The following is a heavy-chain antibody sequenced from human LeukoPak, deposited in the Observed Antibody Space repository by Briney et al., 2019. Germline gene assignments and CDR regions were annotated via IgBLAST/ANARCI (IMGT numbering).Heavy chain of an antibody. D-gene: IGHD3-16*01. CDR3: ARGTPLSLGDFVY. Sequence: ASAKVSCKASGYTFTSYAMHWVRQAPGQRLEWMGWINAGNGNTKYSQKFQGRVTITRDTSASTAYMELSSLRSEDTAVYYCARGTPLSLGDFVYWGQGTLVTVSS. CDR1: GYTFTSYA. J-gene: IGHJ4*02. CDR2: INAGNGNT. V-gene: IGHV1-3*01.